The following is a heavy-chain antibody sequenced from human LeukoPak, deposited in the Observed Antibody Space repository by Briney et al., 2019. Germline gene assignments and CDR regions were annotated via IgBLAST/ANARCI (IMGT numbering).Heavy chain of an antibody. CDR1: GFTFSSYA. D-gene: IGHD3-22*01. CDR3: ARDSHSISDSSGYYDY. J-gene: IGHJ4*02. V-gene: IGHV3-23*01. CDR2: ISGSGGST. Sequence: GGSLRLSCAASGFTFSSYAMSWVRQAPGKGLEWVSAISGSGGSTYYADSVKGRFTISRDNSKNTLYLQMNSLRAEDTAVYYCARDSHSISDSSGYYDYWGQGTLVTVSS.